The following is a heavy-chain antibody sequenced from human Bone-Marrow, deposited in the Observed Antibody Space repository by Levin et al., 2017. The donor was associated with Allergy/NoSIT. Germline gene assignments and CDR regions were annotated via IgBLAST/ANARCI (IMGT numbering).Heavy chain of an antibody. J-gene: IGHJ6*02. Sequence: ASVKVSCAASGFTFNKYVMSWVRQAPGKGLEWVSAISFTASTSYYADFVKGRFTISRDNSKNTLFLQINSLRADDTAVYFCAKDRGGDYATYLYGLDVWGQGTSVTVSS. CDR1: GFTFNKYV. V-gene: IGHV3-23*01. D-gene: IGHD4-17*01. CDR2: ISFTASTS. CDR3: AKDRGGDYATYLYGLDV.